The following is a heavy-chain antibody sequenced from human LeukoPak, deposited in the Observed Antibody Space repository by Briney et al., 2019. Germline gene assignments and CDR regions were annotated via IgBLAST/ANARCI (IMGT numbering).Heavy chain of an antibody. CDR2: IYSTGST. D-gene: IGHD2-2*01. Sequence: SETLSLTCTVSGGSISSYYWSWIRQPAGTGLEWIGRIYSTGSTIYNPSLESRVTMSVDTSRNQFSLNLTSVTAADTAVYYCARDRGYCSGTTCYPRFDPWGQGTLVTVSS. CDR1: GGSISSYY. J-gene: IGHJ5*02. CDR3: ARDRGYCSGTTCYPRFDP. V-gene: IGHV4-4*07.